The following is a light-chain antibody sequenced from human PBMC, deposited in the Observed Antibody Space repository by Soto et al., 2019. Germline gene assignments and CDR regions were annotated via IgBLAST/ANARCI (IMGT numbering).Light chain of an antibody. CDR3: QVYKIWPMT. Sequence: IMMTLSPATLSVSPEERDSLSCRASQSVSSNLAWYQQKPGQARRLLIFGASTRATGIQARFSGGGFGTEFTVFIRSLQSEEFAPYCSQVYKIWPMTFGKGCKVDI. CDR1: QSVSSN. J-gene: IGKJ1*01. CDR2: GAS. V-gene: IGKV3-15*01.